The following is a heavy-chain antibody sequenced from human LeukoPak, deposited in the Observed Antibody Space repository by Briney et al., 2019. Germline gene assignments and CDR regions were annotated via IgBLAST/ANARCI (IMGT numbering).Heavy chain of an antibody. J-gene: IGHJ4*02. CDR2: IYYSGST. CDR3: ARDSTVVTRSGFDY. D-gene: IGHD4-23*01. V-gene: IGHV4-59*01. Sequence: PSETLSLTCTVSGGSISSYYWSWIRQPPGKGLEWIGYIYYSGSTNYNPSLKSRVTISVDTSKNQFSLKLSSVTAADTAVYYCARDSTVVTRSGFDYWGQGTLVTVSS. CDR1: GGSISSYY.